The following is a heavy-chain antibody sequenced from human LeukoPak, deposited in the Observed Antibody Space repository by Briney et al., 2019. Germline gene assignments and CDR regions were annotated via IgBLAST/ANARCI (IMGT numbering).Heavy chain of an antibody. V-gene: IGHV4-31*03. Sequence: PSETLSLTCTVSGGSISSGGYYWSWIRQHPGKGLEWIGYIYYSGSTYYNPSLKGRVTISVDTSKNQFSLKLSSVTAADTAVYYCARGSYDSSGYYRQFDYWGQGTLVTVSS. D-gene: IGHD3-22*01. CDR3: ARGSYDSSGYYRQFDY. J-gene: IGHJ4*02. CDR1: GGSISSGGYY. CDR2: IYYSGST.